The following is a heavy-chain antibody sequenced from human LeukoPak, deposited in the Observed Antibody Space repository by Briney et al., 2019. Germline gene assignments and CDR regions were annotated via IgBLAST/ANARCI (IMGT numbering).Heavy chain of an antibody. J-gene: IGHJ4*02. D-gene: IGHD1-26*01. CDR1: GFTFSSYA. Sequence: GRSLRLSCAASGFTFSSYAMHWVRQAPGKGLEWVAVISYDGSNKYYADSVKGRFTISRDNSKNTLYLQMNSLRAEDTAVYYCARGIVGATMRVSLDYWGQGTLVTVSS. V-gene: IGHV3-30*04. CDR2: ISYDGSNK. CDR3: ARGIVGATMRVSLDY.